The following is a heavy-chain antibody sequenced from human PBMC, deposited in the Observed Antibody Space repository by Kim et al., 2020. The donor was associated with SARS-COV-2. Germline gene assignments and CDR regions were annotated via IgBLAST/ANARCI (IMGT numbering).Heavy chain of an antibody. CDR1: GYSFTSYW. J-gene: IGHJ6*02. V-gene: IGHV5-51*01. D-gene: IGHD3-10*01. Sequence: GESLKISCKGSGYSFTSYWIGWVRQMPGKGLEWMGIIYPGDSDTRYSPSFQGQVTISADKSISTAYLQWSSLKASDTAMYYCARQYYYGSGSYYKRQYYYYGMDVWGQGTTVTVSS. CDR2: IYPGDSDT. CDR3: ARQYYYGSGSYYKRQYYYYGMDV.